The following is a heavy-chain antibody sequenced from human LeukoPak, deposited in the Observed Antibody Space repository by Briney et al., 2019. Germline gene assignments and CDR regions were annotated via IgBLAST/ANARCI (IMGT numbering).Heavy chain of an antibody. D-gene: IGHD1-26*01. Sequence: GESLKISCRGSGYSFTSYWIGWVRQMPGKGLEWMGIIYPADSDTRYSPSFQGQVTISADKSISTAYLQWSSLKASDTAMYYCARRVGATSYLGYFDYWGQGTLVTVSS. CDR3: ARRVGATSYLGYFDY. J-gene: IGHJ4*02. V-gene: IGHV5-51*01. CDR2: IYPADSDT. CDR1: GYSFTSYW.